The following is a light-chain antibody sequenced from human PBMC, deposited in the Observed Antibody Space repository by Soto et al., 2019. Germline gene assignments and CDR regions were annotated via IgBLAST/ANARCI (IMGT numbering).Light chain of an antibody. CDR3: GTWDSGLSVYV. Sequence: QSVLTQPPSVSAAPGQKVTISCSGTSSNIGINSVSWYQHLPGTAPKLLIYDNNKRPSGIPDRFSGSKSGTSATPGITGLQTGDEADYYCGTWDSGLSVYVFGPGTKVTVL. CDR2: DNN. CDR1: SSNIGINS. V-gene: IGLV1-51*01. J-gene: IGLJ1*01.